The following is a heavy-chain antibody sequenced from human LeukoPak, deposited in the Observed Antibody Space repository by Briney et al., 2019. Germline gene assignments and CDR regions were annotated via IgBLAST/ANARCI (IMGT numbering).Heavy chain of an antibody. Sequence: GGSLRLSCAASGFTLSGYAMSWVRQAPGKGLEWVSAIIGSGDTTYYAASVKGRLTISRDNSKNTLYLQMNSLRAEDTAVYYCAKVTGGDMITYGGLDYWGQGTLVTVSS. CDR2: IIGSGDTT. V-gene: IGHV3-23*01. D-gene: IGHD3-16*01. CDR1: GFTLSGYA. CDR3: AKVTGGDMITYGGLDY. J-gene: IGHJ4*02.